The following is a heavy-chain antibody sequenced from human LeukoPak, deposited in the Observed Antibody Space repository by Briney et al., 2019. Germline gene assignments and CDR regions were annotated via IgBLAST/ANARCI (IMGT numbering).Heavy chain of an antibody. J-gene: IGHJ4*02. D-gene: IGHD2-2*01. CDR3: AADPPYTSSSAW. V-gene: IGHV1-58*01. CDR1: RFTFTSTA. CDR2: ILVGSGNT. Sequence: SVKVSCKASRFTFTSTAVQWVRQARGQRLEWIGWILVGSGNTNYAQMFQERVTLTWDVSTSTAYMVLSSLRSEDTAIYYCAADPPYTSSSAWWGQGTLVTVSS.